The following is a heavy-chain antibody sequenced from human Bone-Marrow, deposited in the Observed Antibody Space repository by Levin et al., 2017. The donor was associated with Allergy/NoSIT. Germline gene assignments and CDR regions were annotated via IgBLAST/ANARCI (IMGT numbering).Heavy chain of an antibody. Sequence: GESLKISCVASGFTFSDYPLHWVRQAPGKGLEWVSVISYNENNKQYADSVKGRFTISRENSKNAVYLQMDSLRTDDTAVYYCARGPFLTGPDFWGQGTLVTVSS. CDR3: ARGPFLTGPDF. CDR1: GFTFSDYP. V-gene: IGHV3-30*04. J-gene: IGHJ4*02. D-gene: IGHD3-9*01. CDR2: ISYNENNK.